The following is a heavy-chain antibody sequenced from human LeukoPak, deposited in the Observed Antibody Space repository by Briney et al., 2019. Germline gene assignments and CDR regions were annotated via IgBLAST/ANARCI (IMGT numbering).Heavy chain of an antibody. Sequence: GGSLRLSCAASGFTFSDYSMNWVPQAPGRGLEWVTSNSSRRAYIHYTDSVKGRFTISRDNDENSLHLQMNNLRADATAVYYCARDRSGSYPYYFDYWGQGTVVTVSS. J-gene: IGHJ4*02. CDR3: ARDRSGSYPYYFDY. V-gene: IGHV3-21*01. CDR1: GFTFSDYS. D-gene: IGHD1-26*01. CDR2: NSSRRAYI.